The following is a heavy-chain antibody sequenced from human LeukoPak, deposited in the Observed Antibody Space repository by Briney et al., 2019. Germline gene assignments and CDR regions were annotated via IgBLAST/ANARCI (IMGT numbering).Heavy chain of an antibody. Sequence: GGSLRLSCAASGFTFDDYAMHWVRQAPGKGLEWVSGISWNSGSIGYADSVKGRFTISRDNAKNSLYLQINSLRAEDTALYYCAKAVTTDYYYYMDVWGKGTTVTVSS. CDR1: GFTFDDYA. D-gene: IGHD4-11*01. CDR2: ISWNSGSI. V-gene: IGHV3-9*01. CDR3: AKAVTTDYYYYMDV. J-gene: IGHJ6*03.